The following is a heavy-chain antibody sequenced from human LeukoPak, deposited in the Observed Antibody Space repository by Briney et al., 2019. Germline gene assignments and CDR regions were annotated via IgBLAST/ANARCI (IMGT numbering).Heavy chain of an antibody. Sequence: GGSLRLSCAASGFTFDDYTMHWVRQAPGKGLEWVSLICWDGGSTYYADSVKGRFTISRDNSKNSLYLQMNSLRTEDTALYYCAKDKSQGFDYWGQGTLVTVSS. CDR1: GFTFDDYT. V-gene: IGHV3-43*01. CDR2: ICWDGGST. J-gene: IGHJ4*02. CDR3: AKDKSQGFDY.